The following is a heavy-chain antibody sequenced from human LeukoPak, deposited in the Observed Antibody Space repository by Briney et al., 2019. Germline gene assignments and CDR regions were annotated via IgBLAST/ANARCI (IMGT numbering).Heavy chain of an antibody. CDR2: ISSGSNYI. CDR3: ARDRVSSGWYYWEPYFQH. V-gene: IGHV3-21*01. CDR1: GFSLSHFS. J-gene: IGHJ1*01. D-gene: IGHD6-19*01. Sequence: GGSLRLSCAASGFSLSHFSMNWVRQAPGKGLEWVSFISSGSNYIYYADSVKGRFAISKDNAKNSLYLQMNSLRAEDTAVYYCARDRVSSGWYYWEPYFQHRGQGTLVTVSS.